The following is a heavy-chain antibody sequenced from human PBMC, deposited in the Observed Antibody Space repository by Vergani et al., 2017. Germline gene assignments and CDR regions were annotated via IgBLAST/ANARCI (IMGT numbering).Heavy chain of an antibody. J-gene: IGHJ5*01. CDR2: ISSSSSYI. CDR1: GFTFSSYS. Sequence: EVQLVESGGGLVKPGGSLRLSCAASGFTFSSYSMNWVRQAPGKGLEWVSSISSSSSYIYYADSVKGRFTISRDNDRNLLYLQLNSLRVDDTAVYYCARDTGTSNRFDSWGQGTLVTVSS. D-gene: IGHD4-17*01. CDR3: ARDTGTSNRFDS. V-gene: IGHV3-21*01.